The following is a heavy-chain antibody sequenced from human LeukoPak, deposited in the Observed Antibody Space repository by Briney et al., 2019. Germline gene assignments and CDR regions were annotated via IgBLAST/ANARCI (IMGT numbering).Heavy chain of an antibody. J-gene: IGHJ4*02. V-gene: IGHV4-34*01. D-gene: IGHD3-16*02. CDR3: AVGEYDYVWGSYRYSGNFDY. CDR1: GGSFSGYY. CDR2: INHSGST. Sequence: SETLSLTCAVYGGSFSGYYWSWIRQPPGKGLEWIGEINHSGSTNYNPSLKSRVTISVDTSKNQFSLKLSSVTAADTAVYYCAVGEYDYVWGSYRYSGNFDYWGQGTLVTVSS.